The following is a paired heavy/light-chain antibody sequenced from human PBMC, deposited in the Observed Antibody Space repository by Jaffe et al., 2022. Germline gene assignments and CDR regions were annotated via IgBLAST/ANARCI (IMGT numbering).Heavy chain of an antibody. CDR2: IKEDGSDQ. J-gene: IGHJ4*02. CDR3: LRDLRRDMN. V-gene: IGHV3-7*01. CDR1: GFTFSDDW. Sequence: EVHLVESGGGLVQPGGSLRLSCATSGFTFSDDWMTWVRQAPGKGLEWVAGIKEDGSDQYYVDSVKGRFTISRDNAKNSLYLQMNSLRAEDTAVYYCLRDLRRDMNWGQGTLVAVSS.
Light chain of an antibody. V-gene: IGLV8-61*01. Sequence: QTVVTQEPSFSVSPGGTVTLTCGLSSGSVSTSNYPSWYQQTPGQPPRTLISRTNTRSSGVPDRFSGSILGNKAALTIRGAQADDESDYYCILYMGRGISGFGGGTKLTVL. CDR2: RTN. CDR3: ILYMGRGISG. CDR1: SGSVSTSNY. J-gene: IGLJ3*02.